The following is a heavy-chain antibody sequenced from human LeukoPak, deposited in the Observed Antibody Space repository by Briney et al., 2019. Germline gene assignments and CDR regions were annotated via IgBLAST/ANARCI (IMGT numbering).Heavy chain of an antibody. Sequence: SETLSLTCTVSGYSLSSGFFCDWIRQPPGKGLERIGSIYHSGSTYYNPSLKSRVTISVDTSKNQFSLKLSSVTAADTAVYNCARDRRLWFGGINAFDIWGQGTMVTVSS. V-gene: IGHV4-38-2*02. D-gene: IGHD3-10*01. CDR3: ARDRRLWFGGINAFDI. J-gene: IGHJ3*02. CDR2: IYHSGST. CDR1: GYSLSSGFF.